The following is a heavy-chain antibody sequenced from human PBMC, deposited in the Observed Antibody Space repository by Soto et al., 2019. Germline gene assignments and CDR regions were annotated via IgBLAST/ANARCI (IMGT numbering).Heavy chain of an antibody. V-gene: IGHV4-39*02. CDR2: IYYSGST. CDR1: GGSISSSSYY. D-gene: IGHD3-10*01. J-gene: IGHJ4*02. CDR3: ARDYGSGSYDY. Sequence: PSETLSLTCTVSGGSISSSSYYWGWIRQPPGKGLEWIGSIYYSGSTYYNPSLKSRVTVSVDTSKNQFSLKLSSVTAADTAVYYCARDYGSGSYDYWRQGTLVTVSS.